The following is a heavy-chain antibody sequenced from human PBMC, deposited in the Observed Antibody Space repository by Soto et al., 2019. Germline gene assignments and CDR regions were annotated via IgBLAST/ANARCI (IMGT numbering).Heavy chain of an antibody. V-gene: IGHV3-13*01. CDR2: IGTAGDT. J-gene: IGHJ4*02. D-gene: IGHD2-15*01. CDR3: ARGQEVGAHFFDS. CDR1: GFTFSGFD. Sequence: GGSLSLSCEASGFTFSGFDMHWVRQPTGKGLEWVSTIGTAGDTYYAVSVKGRFTISRDNAKNSLSLQMNSLRAGDTAVYFCARGQEVGAHFFDSWGQGTQVTAPQ.